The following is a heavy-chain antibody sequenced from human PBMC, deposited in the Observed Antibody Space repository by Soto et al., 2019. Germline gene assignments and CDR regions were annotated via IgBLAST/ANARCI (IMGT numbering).Heavy chain of an antibody. CDR1: GGPFSGFY. J-gene: IGHJ4*02. Sequence: SETLSLTCAVYGGPFSGFYWSWIRQPPGKELEWIGEINQSGSTNYNPSLKSRVTMSVDTSKNQFSLNLRSVTAADTAMYYCARFRRGPAALFDKDWGPGTLGTVSS. CDR3: ARFRRGPAALFDKD. D-gene: IGHD2-2*01. CDR2: INQSGST. V-gene: IGHV4-34*01.